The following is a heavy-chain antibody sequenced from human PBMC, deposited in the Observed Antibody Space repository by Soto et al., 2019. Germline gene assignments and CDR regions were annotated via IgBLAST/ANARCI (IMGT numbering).Heavy chain of an antibody. D-gene: IGHD3-3*01. CDR2: ISGSGGST. V-gene: IGHV3-23*01. Sequence: EVQLLESGGGLVQPGGSLRLSCAASGFTFSSYAMSWVRQAPGKGLEWVSAISGSGGSTYYADSVKGRFTISRDNSKKTLYLQMNSLRAEDTAVYYCAKGGYDFWSGSGVDVWGKGTTVTVSS. J-gene: IGHJ6*04. CDR1: GFTFSSYA. CDR3: AKGGYDFWSGSGVDV.